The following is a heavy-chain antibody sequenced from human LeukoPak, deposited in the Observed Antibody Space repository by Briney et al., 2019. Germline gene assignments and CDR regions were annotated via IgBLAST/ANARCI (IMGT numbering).Heavy chain of an antibody. J-gene: IGHJ4*02. V-gene: IGHV4-31*03. CDR1: GGSISSGSYY. CDR3: ARDSSPTTLVPAAIQYYFDY. Sequence: PSETLSLTCTVSGGSISSGSYYWSWIRQHPGKGLEWIGYIYYSGSTYYNPSLKSRVTISVDTSKNQFSLKLSSVTAADTAVYYRARDSSPTTLVPAAIQYYFDYWGQGTLVTVSS. CDR2: IYYSGST. D-gene: IGHD2-2*01.